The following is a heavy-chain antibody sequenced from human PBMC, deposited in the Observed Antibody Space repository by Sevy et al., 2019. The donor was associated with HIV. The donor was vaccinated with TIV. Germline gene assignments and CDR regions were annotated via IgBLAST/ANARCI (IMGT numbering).Heavy chain of an antibody. CDR2: ISGSGGIT. Sequence: GGSLRLSCAASGFTFSSYAMTWVRQAPGKGLEWVSSISGSGGITYYAYSVKGRFTISRDNSKNSLYLQMNSLRAEDTAVYYCAKRAEFGAFDIWGQGTMVTVSS. CDR1: GFTFSSYA. V-gene: IGHV3-23*01. D-gene: IGHD3-10*01. J-gene: IGHJ3*02. CDR3: AKRAEFGAFDI.